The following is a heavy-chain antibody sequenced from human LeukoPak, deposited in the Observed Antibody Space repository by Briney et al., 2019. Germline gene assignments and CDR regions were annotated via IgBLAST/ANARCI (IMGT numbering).Heavy chain of an antibody. D-gene: IGHD3-10*01. V-gene: IGHV3-23*01. CDR1: GFTFSSYA. Sequence: PGGSLRLSCAASGFTFSSYAMAWVRQAPGKGLEWVSGIRGSGGSTYYADSVKGRFTISRDNSKNTLYLQMNSLRAEDTAVYYCAKAPYGSGDWGQGTLVTVSS. J-gene: IGHJ4*02. CDR2: IRGSGGST. CDR3: AKAPYGSGD.